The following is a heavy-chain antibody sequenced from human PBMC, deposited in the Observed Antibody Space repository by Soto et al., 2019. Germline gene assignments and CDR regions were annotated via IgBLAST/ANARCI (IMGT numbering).Heavy chain of an antibody. CDR3: AREGGLAYCGGDCYPFGY. D-gene: IGHD2-21*02. Sequence: QVQLVQSGAEVKKPGSSVKVSCKASGGTFSSYAISWVRQAPGQGLEWIGGIIPIFGTANYAQKFQGRVTITADESTSTAYMELSSLRSEDPAVYYCAREGGLAYCGGDCYPFGYWGQGTLVTVS. J-gene: IGHJ4*02. CDR1: GGTFSSYA. CDR2: IIPIFGTA. V-gene: IGHV1-69*12.